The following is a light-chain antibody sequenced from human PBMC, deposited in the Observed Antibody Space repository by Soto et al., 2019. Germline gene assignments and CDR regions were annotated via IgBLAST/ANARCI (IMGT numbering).Light chain of an antibody. Sequence: QSVLTQPPSVSAAPGQKVTISCSGTHSNIGNNFVSWYQLLPGTAPKLLIYSNSQRPSGVPGRFSGSKSGTSASLAISGLRSEDEGDYYCASWDDSLSGVLFGGGTKLTVL. J-gene: IGLJ2*01. CDR1: HSNIGNNF. CDR2: SNS. CDR3: ASWDDSLSGVL. V-gene: IGLV1-47*02.